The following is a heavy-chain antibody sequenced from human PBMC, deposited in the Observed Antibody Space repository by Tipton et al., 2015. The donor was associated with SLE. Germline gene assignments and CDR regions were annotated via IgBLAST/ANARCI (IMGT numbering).Heavy chain of an antibody. V-gene: IGHV4-31*03. Sequence: TLSLTCTVSGGSISSGGYYWIWIRQQPGQGLEWIGYIHYSGSTYYTPSLKSRVTISADTSKNHFSLKLSSVTAADTAAYYCARTRGGIVVVPAAKPPYYYYCMGVWGKGTTVTVSS. D-gene: IGHD2-2*01. CDR1: GGSISSGGYY. J-gene: IGHJ6*03. CDR2: IHYSGST. CDR3: ARTRGGIVVVPAAKPPYYYYCMGV.